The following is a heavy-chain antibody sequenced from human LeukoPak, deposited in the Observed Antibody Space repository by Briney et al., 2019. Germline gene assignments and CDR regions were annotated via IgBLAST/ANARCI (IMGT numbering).Heavy chain of an antibody. J-gene: IGHJ4*02. Sequence: GASVTVSCKASPYTFTDNSIHWVRQAPGQGPQWMGWINPNSGDTHYARKFQDRVTLTRDTSLSTAYMELTSLRSDDTAMYYCARENSFGSGSYIFDSWGQGTLVTVSS. CDR2: INPNSGDT. CDR1: PYTFTDNS. D-gene: IGHD3-10*01. CDR3: ARENSFGSGSYIFDS. V-gene: IGHV1-2*02.